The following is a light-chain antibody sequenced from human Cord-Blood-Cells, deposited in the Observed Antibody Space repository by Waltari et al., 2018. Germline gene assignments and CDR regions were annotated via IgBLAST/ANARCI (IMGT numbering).Light chain of an antibody. CDR1: QSLLHSNGYNY. CDR2: LGS. Sequence: VMTQSPLSLPVTPGERAPISCRSSQSLLHSNGYNYLDWYLQKPGQSPQLLIYLGSNRASGVPDRFSGSGSGTDFTLKISRVEAEDVGVYYCMQALQTPYTFGQGTKLEIK. V-gene: IGKV2-28*01. J-gene: IGKJ2*01. CDR3: MQALQTPYT.